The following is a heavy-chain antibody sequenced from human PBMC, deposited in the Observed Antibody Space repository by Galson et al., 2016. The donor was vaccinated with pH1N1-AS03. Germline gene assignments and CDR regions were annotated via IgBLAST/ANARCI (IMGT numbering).Heavy chain of an antibody. J-gene: IGHJ4*02. V-gene: IGHV4-38-2*01. CDR3: ARMSAANFDY. D-gene: IGHD2-2*01. CDR2: IHHGGST. CDR1: NYSINSGYY. Sequence: ATLSLTCGVSNYSINSGYYWGWIRQPPGKGLEWIGSIHHGGSTYYTPSLKSRVSFSVDTSKNQFSLKLSSVTAADTAVYYCARMSAANFDYWGQGTLVTVS.